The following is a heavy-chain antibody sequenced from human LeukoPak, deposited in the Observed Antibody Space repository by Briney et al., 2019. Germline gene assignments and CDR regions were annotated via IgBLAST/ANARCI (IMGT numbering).Heavy chain of an antibody. V-gene: IGHV3-21*01. CDR1: GFTFSSYG. CDR2: ISSSSSYI. CDR3: ARYTARDAFDI. D-gene: IGHD5-18*01. J-gene: IGHJ3*02. Sequence: GGSLRLSCAASGFTFSSYGMHWVRQAPGKGLEWVSSISSSSSYIYYADSVKGRFTISRDNAKNSLYLQMNSLRAEDTAVYYCARYTARDAFDIWGQGTMVTVSS.